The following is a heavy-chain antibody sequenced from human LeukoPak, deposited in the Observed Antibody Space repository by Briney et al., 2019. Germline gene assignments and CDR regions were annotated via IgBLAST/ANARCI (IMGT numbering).Heavy chain of an antibody. J-gene: IGHJ5*02. CDR3: ARDYAVVPAAIFRFDP. Sequence: PGGSLGLSCAASGFTVSSNYMSWVRQAPGKGLEWVSSISSSSSYIYYADSVKGRFTISRDNAKNSLYLQMNSLRAEDTAVYYCARDYAVVPAAIFRFDPWGQGTLVTVSS. D-gene: IGHD2-2*01. V-gene: IGHV3-21*01. CDR1: GFTVSSNY. CDR2: ISSSSSYI.